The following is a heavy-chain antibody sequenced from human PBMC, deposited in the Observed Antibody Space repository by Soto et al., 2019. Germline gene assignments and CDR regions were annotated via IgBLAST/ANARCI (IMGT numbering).Heavy chain of an antibody. CDR1: GYTFTNYA. J-gene: IGHJ4*02. CDR2: IIPILGIA. Sequence: GASVKVSCKASGYTFTNYAMHWVRQAPGQRLEWMGRIIPILGIANYAQKFQGRVTITADKSTSTAYMELSSLRSEDTAVYYCARGYYGSGSYYPHAYWGQGTLVTVSS. D-gene: IGHD3-10*01. V-gene: IGHV1-69*04. CDR3: ARGYYGSGSYYPHAY.